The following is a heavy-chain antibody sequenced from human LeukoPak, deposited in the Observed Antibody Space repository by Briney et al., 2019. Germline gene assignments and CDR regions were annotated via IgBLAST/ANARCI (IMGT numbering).Heavy chain of an antibody. CDR1: GYTFTSYY. Sequence: ASVKVSCKASGYTFTSYYMHWVRQAPGQGLEWMGIINPSGGSTSYAQKFQGRVTMTRDMSTSTVYMELSSLRSEDTAVYYCARCPWQRDGQGAYYFDYWGQGTLVTVSS. D-gene: IGHD5-12*01. V-gene: IGHV1-46*01. J-gene: IGHJ4*02. CDR2: INPSGGST. CDR3: ARCPWQRDGQGAYYFDY.